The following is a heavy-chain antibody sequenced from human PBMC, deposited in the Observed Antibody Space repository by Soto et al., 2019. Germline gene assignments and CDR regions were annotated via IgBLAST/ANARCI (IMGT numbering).Heavy chain of an antibody. Sequence: EVQLVESGGGLVQPGGSLRLSCAASGFTFSSYEMNWVRQAPGKGLEWVSHISSSGSTIYYADSVKGRFTISRDNAKNSLYLQMNSLRAEDTAVYYCASSGEDIVVVPVAYWGQGTLVTVSS. D-gene: IGHD2-2*01. CDR1: GFTFSSYE. CDR2: ISSSGSTI. V-gene: IGHV3-48*03. J-gene: IGHJ4*02. CDR3: ASSGEDIVVVPVAY.